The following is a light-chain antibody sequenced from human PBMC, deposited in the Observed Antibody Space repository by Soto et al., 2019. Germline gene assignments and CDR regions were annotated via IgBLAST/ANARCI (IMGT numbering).Light chain of an antibody. CDR2: DTS. CDR1: TGPVTSGHY. V-gene: IGLV7-46*01. Sequence: QAVVTQESSLTVSPGGTVTLTFGSSTGPVTSGHYPYWFQQRPGQAPKTLIYDTSSKHSWTPARFSGSLLGGRAALTLAGAQPEDEADYYCLLSFSDGRGIFGGGTKLTVL. CDR3: LLSFSDGRGI. J-gene: IGLJ2*01.